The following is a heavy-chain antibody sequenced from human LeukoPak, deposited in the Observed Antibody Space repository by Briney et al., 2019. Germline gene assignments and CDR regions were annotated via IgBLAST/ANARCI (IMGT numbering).Heavy chain of an antibody. D-gene: IGHD3-10*01. V-gene: IGHV3-7*01. CDR1: GFTFSSYW. J-gene: IGHJ4*02. CDR2: IKQDGSEK. Sequence: GGSLRLSCAASGFTFSSYWMSWVRQAPGKGLEWVANIKQDGSEKYYVDSVKGRFTISRDNAKNSLYLQMNSLRAEDTAVYYCARDYTMVRGVTPEGDYWGQGTLVTVSS. CDR3: ARDYTMVRGVTPEGDY.